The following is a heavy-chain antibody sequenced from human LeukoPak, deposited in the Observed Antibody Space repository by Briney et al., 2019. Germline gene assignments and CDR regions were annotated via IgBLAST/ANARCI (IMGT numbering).Heavy chain of an antibody. Sequence: PSETLSLTCTVSGGSISSGGYYWSWIRQPPGKGLEWIGYIYYSGSTNYNPSLKSRVTISVDTSKNQFSLKLSSVTAADTAVYYCARGWLSTHFDYWGQGTLVTVSS. CDR2: IYYSGST. V-gene: IGHV4-61*08. D-gene: IGHD3-9*01. CDR1: GGSISSGGYY. CDR3: ARGWLSTHFDY. J-gene: IGHJ4*02.